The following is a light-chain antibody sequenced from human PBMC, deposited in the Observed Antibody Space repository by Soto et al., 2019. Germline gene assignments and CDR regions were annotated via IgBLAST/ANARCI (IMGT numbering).Light chain of an antibody. Sequence: QSVLTQPASVSGSPGQSITISCTGTSSDVGGYNYVSWYQQHPGKVPKLMIYDVSNRPSGVSNRFSGSKSGNTASLTISGLQAEDEADYYCSSYTSSSTLVVFGTGTRSPS. V-gene: IGLV2-14*01. CDR3: SSYTSSSTLVV. CDR2: DVS. CDR1: SSDVGGYNY. J-gene: IGLJ1*01.